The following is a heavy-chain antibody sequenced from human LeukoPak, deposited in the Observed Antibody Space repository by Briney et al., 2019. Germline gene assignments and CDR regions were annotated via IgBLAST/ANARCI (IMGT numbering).Heavy chain of an antibody. D-gene: IGHD3-10*01. V-gene: IGHV3-23*01. J-gene: IGHJ2*01. Sequence: GGSLRLSCAASGFTFSNHAMHWVRQAPGKGLEWVSAISANGGGTFYADSVKGPFTISRDNSRNTLYLQMNSLRADDTAVYYCSKQETTGIWYFALWGRGTLVTVSS. CDR3: SKQETTGIWYFAL. CDR2: ISANGGGT. CDR1: GFTFSNHA.